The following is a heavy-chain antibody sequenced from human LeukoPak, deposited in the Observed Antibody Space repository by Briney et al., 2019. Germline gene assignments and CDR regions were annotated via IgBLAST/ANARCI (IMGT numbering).Heavy chain of an antibody. Sequence: ASVKVSCKASGYTFTSYGISWVRQAPGQGLEGMGWISAYNGNTNYAQKPEGRDTMTTDTSTSTAHMELRSLRSDDTAVYYCARDKEMATTKTYYYYYGMDVWGQGTTVTVSS. D-gene: IGHD5-24*01. CDR3: ARDKEMATTKTYYYYYGMDV. CDR2: ISAYNGNT. J-gene: IGHJ6*02. CDR1: GYTFTSYG. V-gene: IGHV1-18*01.